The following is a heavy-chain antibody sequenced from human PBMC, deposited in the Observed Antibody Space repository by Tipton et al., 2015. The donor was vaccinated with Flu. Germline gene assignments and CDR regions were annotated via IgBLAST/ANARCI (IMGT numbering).Heavy chain of an antibody. Sequence: TLSLTCTVSGGSLSSYYWSWIRQPAGKGLEWIGRIYTSGSTNYNSSLKSRVTMSVNPSKNQFSLRLNAVTAAYTGVYHCARGSGSGTFLIFDYWGQGTLVTVSS. D-gene: IGHD3-10*01. J-gene: IGHJ4*02. CDR2: IYTSGST. V-gene: IGHV4-4*07. CDR3: ARGSGSGTFLIFDY. CDR1: GGSLSSYY.